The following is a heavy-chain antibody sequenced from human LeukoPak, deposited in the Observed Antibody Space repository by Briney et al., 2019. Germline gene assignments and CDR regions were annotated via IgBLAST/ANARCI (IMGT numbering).Heavy chain of an antibody. D-gene: IGHD6-19*01. CDR2: IWYDGSNK. J-gene: IGHJ6*02. CDR1: GFTFSNYA. Sequence: GGSLRLSCSASGFTFSNYAMHWVRQAPGKGLEWVAVIWYDGSNKYYADSVKGRFTISRDNSKNTLYLQMNSLRAEDTAVYYCARDSIAVAGPYYYYYGKDVWGQGTTVTVSS. V-gene: IGHV3-33*08. CDR3: ARDSIAVAGPYYYYYGKDV.